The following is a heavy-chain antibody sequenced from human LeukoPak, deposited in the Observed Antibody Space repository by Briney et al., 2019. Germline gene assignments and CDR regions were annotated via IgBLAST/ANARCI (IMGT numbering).Heavy chain of an antibody. V-gene: IGHV1-69*06. Sequence: SVKVSCKASGGTFSSYAISWVRQAPGQGLEWMGGIIPIFGTANYAQKFQGRVTITADKSTSTAYMELSSLKASDTAMYYCATAREVGATLFDYWGQGTLVTVSS. CDR3: ATAREVGATLFDY. CDR2: IIPIFGTA. J-gene: IGHJ4*02. CDR1: GGTFSSYA. D-gene: IGHD1-26*01.